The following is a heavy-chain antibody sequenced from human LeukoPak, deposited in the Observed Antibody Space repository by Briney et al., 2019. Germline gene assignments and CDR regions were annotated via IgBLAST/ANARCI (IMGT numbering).Heavy chain of an antibody. CDR1: GYSFTDYY. V-gene: IGHV1-2*02. D-gene: IGHD3-22*01. CDR2: VNSNIGDT. CDR3: ARDVLGYDSSASD. Sequence: EASVKVSCKASGYSFTDYYIHWVRQAPGQGRQWMGWVNSNIGDTYYAQKFRGRLAITRDKSITTVHMELSSLRSNDTAVYYCARDVLGYDSSASDWGQGTLVTVSS. J-gene: IGHJ4*02.